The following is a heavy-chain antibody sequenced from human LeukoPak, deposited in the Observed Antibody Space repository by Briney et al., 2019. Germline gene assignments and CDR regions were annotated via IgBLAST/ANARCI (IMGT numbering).Heavy chain of an antibody. CDR1: GFTFSSYA. J-gene: IGHJ6*03. CDR2: ISDSGDYT. D-gene: IGHD2/OR15-2a*01. CDR3: AKVIEGYYYMDV. Sequence: GGSLRLSCAGSGFTFSSYAMSWVRQAPGQGLEWVSVISDSGDYTSYADSVRGRFTISRDNSRNTLYLQMISLRPEDTAVYYCAKVIEGYYYMDVWGKGTTVTVSS. V-gene: IGHV3-23*01.